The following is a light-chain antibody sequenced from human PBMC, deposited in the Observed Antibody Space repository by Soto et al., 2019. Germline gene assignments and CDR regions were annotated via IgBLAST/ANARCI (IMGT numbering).Light chain of an antibody. J-gene: IGKJ1*01. Sequence: EIVVKQSPDTLSVSPGERAPLSCRASQSISSHLAWYLQKVGQAPMLLYDGASSRGPVISAMFSGSGSGTLFTLISSILHSEDFAIYYCQQYNNWSWTFGRGTKVDI. CDR3: QQYNNWSWT. CDR2: GAS. V-gene: IGKV3-15*01. CDR1: QSISSH.